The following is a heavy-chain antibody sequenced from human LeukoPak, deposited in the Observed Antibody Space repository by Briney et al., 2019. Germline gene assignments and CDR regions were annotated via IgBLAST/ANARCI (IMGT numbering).Heavy chain of an antibody. J-gene: IGHJ5*02. Sequence: ASVKVSCKASGYTFTGYYMHWVRQAPGQGLEWMGWINPNSGGTNYAQKSQGRVTMTRDTSISTAYMELSRLRSDDTAVYYCARSIVVVPAAIDVMYWFDPWGQGTLVTVSS. CDR1: GYTFTGYY. D-gene: IGHD2-2*01. CDR3: ARSIVVVPAAIDVMYWFDP. V-gene: IGHV1-2*02. CDR2: INPNSGGT.